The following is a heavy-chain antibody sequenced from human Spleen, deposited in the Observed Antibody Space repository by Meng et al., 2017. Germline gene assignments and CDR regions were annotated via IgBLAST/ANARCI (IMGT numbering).Heavy chain of an antibody. Sequence: QVQLVQAGAEVKKPGASGKVSCRAFGYTFTGYYMHWVRQAPGQGLEWMGRINPNIGGTNYAQKFQGRVTMTRDTSISTAYMELRRLRSDDTAVYYCARDEDISAAGKLFGDYWGQGTLVTVSS. CDR2: INPNIGGT. CDR3: ARDEDISAAGKLFGDY. V-gene: IGHV1-2*06. J-gene: IGHJ4*02. D-gene: IGHD6-25*01. CDR1: GYTFTGYY.